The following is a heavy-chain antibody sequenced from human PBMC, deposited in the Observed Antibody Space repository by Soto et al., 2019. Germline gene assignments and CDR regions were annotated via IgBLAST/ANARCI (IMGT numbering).Heavy chain of an antibody. V-gene: IGHV4-59*08. J-gene: IGHJ4*02. Sequence: QVQLQESGPGLVKPSETLSLTCTVSGGSISSYYWSWIRQPPGKGLEWIGYIYYSGSTNYNPSLKSRVTISVDTSKNQFSLKLSSVTAADTAVYYCARLKVRAYYDFWSGDGYYFDYWGQGTLVTVSS. CDR2: IYYSGST. D-gene: IGHD3-3*01. CDR1: GGSISSYY. CDR3: ARLKVRAYYDFWSGDGYYFDY.